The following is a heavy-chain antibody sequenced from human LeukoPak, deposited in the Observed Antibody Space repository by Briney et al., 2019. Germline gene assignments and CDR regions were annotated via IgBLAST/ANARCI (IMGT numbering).Heavy chain of an antibody. CDR3: ARSDSHGSGSHTVFDAFDI. Sequence: SETLSLTRTVSGDSISAYYWSWIRRPPGRGLEWIGYIDDSGNTNYNPSLKTQVTISLDKSKNQFSLQLNFVTAADTAMYYCARSDSHGSGSHTVFDAFDIWGQGTRVTVSS. D-gene: IGHD3-10*01. CDR1: GDSISAYY. CDR2: IDDSGNT. J-gene: IGHJ3*02. V-gene: IGHV4-59*01.